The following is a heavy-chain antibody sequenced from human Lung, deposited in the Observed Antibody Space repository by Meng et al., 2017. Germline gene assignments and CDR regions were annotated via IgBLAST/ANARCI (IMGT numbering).Heavy chain of an antibody. J-gene: IGHJ4*02. CDR3: AKKGWLYWGSGDDY. D-gene: IGHD7-27*01. Sequence: VEVVESGGGWGKPGGSLRLSCAASGFTFSDYYMSWIRQAPGKGLEWVSAISGSGSSPYYADSVKGRFTISRDNSKNTLYLQMNSLRAEDTAVYYCAKKGWLYWGSGDDYWGQGTLVTVSS. CDR1: GFTFSDYY. CDR2: ISGSGSSP. V-gene: IGHV3-23*04.